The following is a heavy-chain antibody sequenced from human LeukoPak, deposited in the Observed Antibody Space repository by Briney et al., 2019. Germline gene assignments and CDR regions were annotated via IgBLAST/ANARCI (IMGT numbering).Heavy chain of an antibody. CDR2: ISYDGSNK. J-gene: IGHJ3*02. D-gene: IGHD3-3*01. Sequence: SGGSLRLSCAASGFTFSSYAMHWVRQAPGKGLEWVAVISYDGSNKYYADSVKGRFTISRDNSKNTLYLQMNSLRAEDTAVYYCARERVFLAFDIWGQGTMVTVSS. CDR3: ARERVFLAFDI. V-gene: IGHV3-30*04. CDR1: GFTFSSYA.